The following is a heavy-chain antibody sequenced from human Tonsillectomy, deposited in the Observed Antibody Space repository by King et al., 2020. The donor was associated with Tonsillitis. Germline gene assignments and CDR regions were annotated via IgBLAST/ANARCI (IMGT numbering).Heavy chain of an antibody. J-gene: IGHJ3*02. Sequence: VQLVESGGGLVQAGGALRLSCAASGLASASNYRSWGRQVSGKGLDWVTVIYCGVGGSRYYADPVKGRFAISRDDSKNMLYLQMNSLRAVDTAIYYCARDRFGSGTIWGQGTMVTVSS. CDR1: GLASASNY. CDR2: IYCGVGGSR. CDR3: ARDRFGSGTI. V-gene: IGHV3-66*01. D-gene: IGHD3-10*01.